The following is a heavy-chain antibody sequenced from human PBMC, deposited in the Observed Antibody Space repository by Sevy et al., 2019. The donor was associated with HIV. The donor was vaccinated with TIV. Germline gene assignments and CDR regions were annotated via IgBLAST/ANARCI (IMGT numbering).Heavy chain of an antibody. CDR1: GFTFSSYD. Sequence: GGSLRLSCAASGFTFSSYDMSWVRQAPGKGLEWVSAISGSGGSTYYADSVKGRFTISRDNSKNTLYLQMNSLRAEDTAVYYCAKEEMGLYCSGGSCPYTGFDPWGQGTLVTVSS. CDR3: AKEEMGLYCSGGSCPYTGFDP. CDR2: ISGSGGST. V-gene: IGHV3-23*01. D-gene: IGHD2-15*01. J-gene: IGHJ5*02.